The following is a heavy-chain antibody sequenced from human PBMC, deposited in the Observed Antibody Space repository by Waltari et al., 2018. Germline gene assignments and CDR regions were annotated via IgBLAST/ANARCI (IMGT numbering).Heavy chain of an antibody. CDR2: INIEGTVR. CDR1: GFTLKNYW. CDR3: VRDFCGNFDY. D-gene: IGHD2-21*01. V-gene: IGHV3-74*01. Sequence: EVQLVESGGGLLQPGGSLRLSCAASGFTLKNYWMHWVRQLPGKGLVWVSRINIEGTVRSYADSVKGRSTISRDIAKNTLYLQLYSLRGEDTAIYYCVRDFCGNFDYWGQGTLVTVSS. J-gene: IGHJ4*02.